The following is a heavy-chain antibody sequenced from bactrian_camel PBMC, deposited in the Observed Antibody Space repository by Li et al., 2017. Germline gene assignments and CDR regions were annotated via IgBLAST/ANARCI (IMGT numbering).Heavy chain of an antibody. D-gene: IGHD2*01. V-gene: IGHV3S53*01. Sequence: VQLVESGGGSVQAGESLSLSCTASSYMWSSDCMGWYRLAPGKARKGVAAIGNDESTTYADSVKGRFTCSRDNARNTVYLQMNNLKPEDTAMYYCAAGGCNLYNRYPQSYWGQGTQVTVS. J-gene: IGHJ4*01. CDR2: IGNDEST. CDR3: AAGGCNLYNRYPQSY. CDR1: SYMWSSDC.